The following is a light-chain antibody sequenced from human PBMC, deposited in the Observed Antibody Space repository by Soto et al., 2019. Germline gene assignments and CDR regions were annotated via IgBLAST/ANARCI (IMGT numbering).Light chain of an antibody. Sequence: EIVLTQSPGTLSLSPGEGATLSCRASQSLSNTYLAWYQQKPGQPPRLLVYGASNRATGVADRVSGSGAGTDFNLTSSRVEPEDLALFYWQHYGSSPGTFGQGTRVEFK. V-gene: IGKV3-20*01. CDR3: QHYGSSPGT. CDR1: QSLSNTY. J-gene: IGKJ1*01. CDR2: GAS.